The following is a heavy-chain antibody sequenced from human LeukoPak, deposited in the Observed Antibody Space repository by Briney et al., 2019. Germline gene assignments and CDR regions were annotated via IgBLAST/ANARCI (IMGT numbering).Heavy chain of an antibody. V-gene: IGHV3-48*01. CDR1: GFTFSSYS. CDR2: ISSSSTI. Sequence: GGSLRLSCAASGFTFSSYSMNWVRQPQGKGLEWVSYISSSSTIYYADSVKGRFTISRDNAKNSLYLQMNSLRAEDTAVYYCARGVGRDDILTGSVDYWGQGTLVTVSS. CDR3: ARGVGRDDILTGSVDY. J-gene: IGHJ4*02. D-gene: IGHD3-9*01.